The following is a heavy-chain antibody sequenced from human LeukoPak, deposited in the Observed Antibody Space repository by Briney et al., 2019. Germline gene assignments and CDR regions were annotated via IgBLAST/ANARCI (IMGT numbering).Heavy chain of an antibody. Sequence: GESLKISCKGSGYRFNSYWIGWVRQMPGKVLEWMGVIYGGDCETRYSPSFQGHVTISADKSIWTAYLQWSSLKASDTAMYYCARLSEELEAHFDFWGQGTPVTVSS. V-gene: IGHV5-51*01. CDR1: GYRFNSYW. J-gene: IGHJ4*02. CDR3: ARLSEELEAHFDF. D-gene: IGHD6-13*01. CDR2: IYGGDCET.